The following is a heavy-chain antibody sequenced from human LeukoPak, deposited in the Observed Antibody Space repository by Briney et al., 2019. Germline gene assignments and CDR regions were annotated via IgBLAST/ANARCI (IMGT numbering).Heavy chain of an antibody. V-gene: IGHV7-4-1*02. CDR3: ARDHVKLTSSLHPFDAFDV. Sequence: ASVKVSCKASGYTFTSYAMNWVRQAPGQGLEWMGWINTNTGNPTYAQGFTGRFVFSLDTSVSTAYLQISSLKAEDTAVYYCARDHVKLTSSLHPFDAFDVWGQGTLVTVSS. CDR1: GYTFTSYA. D-gene: IGHD2-2*01. J-gene: IGHJ3*01. CDR2: INTNTGNP.